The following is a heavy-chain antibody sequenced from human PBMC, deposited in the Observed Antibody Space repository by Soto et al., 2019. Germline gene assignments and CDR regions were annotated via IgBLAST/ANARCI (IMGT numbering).Heavy chain of an antibody. CDR2: VYHTGNS. V-gene: IGHV4-30-2*01. Sequence: SETLSLTCTVSGGSITTAVYSGIWIRQPPGKALDWIGYVYHTGNSYPKPSLKSRVTISLDRSKNQFSLKMTSVTAADTALYYCASRPFYYYGLDVWGQGTTVTVSS. J-gene: IGHJ6*02. CDR3: ASRPFYYYGLDV. CDR1: GGSITTAVYS.